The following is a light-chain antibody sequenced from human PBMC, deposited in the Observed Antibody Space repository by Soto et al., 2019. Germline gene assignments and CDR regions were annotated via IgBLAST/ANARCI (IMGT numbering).Light chain of an antibody. Sequence: DIQMTQSPSSVSASVGDRVTITCRARQGFSTWLAWYRRKPGRAPELLIYSASSLHSGVPSRFSGSGSGTDFTRTISSLQPEDFATYYCQQANSFPRTFGGGTEVEIK. V-gene: IGKV1-12*01. J-gene: IGKJ4*01. CDR3: QQANSFPRT. CDR2: SAS. CDR1: QGFSTW.